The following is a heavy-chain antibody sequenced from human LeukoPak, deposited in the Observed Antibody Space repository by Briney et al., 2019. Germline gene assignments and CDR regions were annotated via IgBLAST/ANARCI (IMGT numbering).Heavy chain of an antibody. Sequence: GASVTVSCTASGYTFTGYYMHWVRQAPGQGLEWMGWINPNSGGTNYAQKFQGRVTMTRDTSISTAYMELSRLRSDDTAVYYCARVSWGHYYDTTFFQHWGQGTLVTVSS. CDR2: INPNSGGT. CDR3: ARVSWGHYYDTTFFQH. V-gene: IGHV1-2*02. CDR1: GYTFTGYY. J-gene: IGHJ1*01. D-gene: IGHD3-22*01.